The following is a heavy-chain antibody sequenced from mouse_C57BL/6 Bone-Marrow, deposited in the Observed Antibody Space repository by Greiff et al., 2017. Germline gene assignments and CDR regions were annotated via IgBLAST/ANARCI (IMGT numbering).Heavy chain of an antibody. CDR3: ARQGPLLFAY. Sequence: EVQRVDSGGDLVKPGGSLKISCAASGFTFSSYGMTWVRQTPDKRLEWVATISSGGSYTYYPDSVKGRFTISRDNAKDTLYLQMSSLKSEDTAMYYCARQGPLLFAYWGQGTLVTVSA. V-gene: IGHV5-6*01. CDR1: GFTFSSYG. CDR2: ISSGGSYT. J-gene: IGHJ3*01. D-gene: IGHD6-1*01.